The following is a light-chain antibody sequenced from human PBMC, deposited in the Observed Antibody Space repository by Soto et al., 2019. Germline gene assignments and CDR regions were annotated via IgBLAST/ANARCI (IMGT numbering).Light chain of an antibody. J-gene: IGLJ1*01. CDR2: DVS. V-gene: IGLV2-14*01. CDR3: SSYTSSRV. Sequence: QSALTQPASVSGSPGQSITISCTGTSSDVGGYNYVSWYQQHPGKAPKLMIYDVSNRPSGVSNRFSSSKSGNTASLTISGLQAEDEADYYCSSYTSSRVFGTGTKVTVL. CDR1: SSDVGGYNY.